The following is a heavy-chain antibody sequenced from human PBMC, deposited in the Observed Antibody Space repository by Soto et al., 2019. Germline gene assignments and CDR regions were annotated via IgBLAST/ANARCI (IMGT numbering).Heavy chain of an antibody. J-gene: IGHJ6*02. CDR1: GYIFATYW. CDR2: IYPSDSDT. CDR3: ARNGFSSYGMDV. D-gene: IGHD2-8*01. V-gene: IGHV5-51*01. Sequence: PGESLKISCQASGYIFATYWIGWVRQMPGKGLEWMGIIYPSDSDTRYSPAFQGQVTISADKSISTAYLQLSSLRASDTALYYCARNGFSSYGMDVWGQGTTVTVSS.